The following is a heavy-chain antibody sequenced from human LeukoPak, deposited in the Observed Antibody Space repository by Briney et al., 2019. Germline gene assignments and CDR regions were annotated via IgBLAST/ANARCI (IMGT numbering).Heavy chain of an antibody. J-gene: IGHJ6*02. Sequence: AGGSLGLSCAASGFTFSSYGMHWVRQAPGKGLEWVAVIWHDGSNKYYADSVKGRFTISRDNSKNTLYLQMNSLRAEDTAVYYCARAHKYYDFWSGYSPGYYYYGMDVWGQGTTVTVSS. CDR3: ARAHKYYDFWSGYSPGYYYYGMDV. D-gene: IGHD3-3*01. CDR2: IWHDGSNK. V-gene: IGHV3-33*08. CDR1: GFTFSSYG.